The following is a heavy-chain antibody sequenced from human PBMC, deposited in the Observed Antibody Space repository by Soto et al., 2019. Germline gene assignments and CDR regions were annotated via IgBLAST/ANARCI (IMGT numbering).Heavy chain of an antibody. CDR1: GGSISSWSYY. CDR3: ARRRTSYGLDV. CDR2: IDYSGNT. V-gene: IGHV4-39*02. Sequence: SETLSLTCTVSGGSISSWSYYWGWIRQPPGKGLEWIGSIDYSGNTYYDPSLQSRVTISVDTSKNHFSLKLSSVTAADTALYYCARRRTSYGLDVWCQGTTVTVCS. J-gene: IGHJ6*02.